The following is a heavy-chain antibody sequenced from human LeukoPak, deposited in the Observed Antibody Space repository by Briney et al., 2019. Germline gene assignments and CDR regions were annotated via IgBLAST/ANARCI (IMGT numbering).Heavy chain of an antibody. J-gene: IGHJ4*02. CDR2: ISSDGSNK. V-gene: IGHV3-30*03. CDR3: ARGSYTSSWYGVFDY. D-gene: IGHD6-13*01. CDR1: KFTFSNYG. Sequence: GGSLRLSCAASKFTFSNYGMHWVRQAPGKGLEWVAVISSDGSNKYYADSVKGRFTISRDNSKNTLYLQMNSLRGEDTAVYYCARGSYTSSWYGVFDYWGQGTLVTVSS.